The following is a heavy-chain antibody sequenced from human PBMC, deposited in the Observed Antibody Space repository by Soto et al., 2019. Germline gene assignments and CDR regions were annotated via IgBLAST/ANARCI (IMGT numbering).Heavy chain of an antibody. CDR3: ARDVRHYDGRGPYFEWFDP. CDR1: GGSISSHDYY. J-gene: IGHJ5*02. D-gene: IGHD3-22*01. Sequence: QVQLQESGPGLVKPSQTLSLTCTVSGGSISSHDYYWSWLRQYPGKGLEWSGYIYYTGNTYLNPSRKRRHNISVDTSKNEFALRLSSVTAADTALYYCARDVRHYDGRGPYFEWFDPWGQGTLVTVSS. CDR2: IYYTGNT. V-gene: IGHV4-31*03.